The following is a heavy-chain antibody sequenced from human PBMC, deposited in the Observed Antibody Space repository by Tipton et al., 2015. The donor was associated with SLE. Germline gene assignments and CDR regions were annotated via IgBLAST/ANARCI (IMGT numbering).Heavy chain of an antibody. D-gene: IGHD3-22*01. Sequence: SLRLSCAASGFTFSSYSMNWVRQAPGKGLEWVSYISSSSSTIYYADSVKGRFTISRDNAKNSLYLQMNSLRAEDTVVYYCARQPRDSSGYYSDAFDIWGQGTMVTVSS. CDR3: ARQPRDSSGYYSDAFDI. V-gene: IGHV3-48*01. CDR2: ISSSSSTI. J-gene: IGHJ3*02. CDR1: GFTFSSYS.